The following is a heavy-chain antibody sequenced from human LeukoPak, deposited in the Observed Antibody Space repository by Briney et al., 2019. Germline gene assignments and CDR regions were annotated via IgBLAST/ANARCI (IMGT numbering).Heavy chain of an antibody. V-gene: IGHV3-30*02. CDR1: GFTFSSYG. Sequence: GGSLRLSCAASGFTFSSYGMHWVRQAPGKGLEWVAFIRYDGSNTYYADSVKGRFTISRDNSKNTLYLQMNSLRAEDTAVYYCAKDSPYGDSSGYRFDYWGQGTLVTVSS. CDR3: AKDSPYGDSSGYRFDY. J-gene: IGHJ4*02. CDR2: IRYDGSNT. D-gene: IGHD3-22*01.